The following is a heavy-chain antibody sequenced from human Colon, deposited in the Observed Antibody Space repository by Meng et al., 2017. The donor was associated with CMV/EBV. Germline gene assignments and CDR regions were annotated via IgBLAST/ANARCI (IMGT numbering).Heavy chain of an antibody. Sequence: GESLKISCKGSGYSFSSYWIAWMRQLPGKGLEWMGIIYPTDSNTKYSPSLHVQVTISVDRSINTAYLQWSSLKASDTALYFCARHAGGSNPLDFWGQGTLVTVSS. J-gene: IGHJ4*02. V-gene: IGHV5-51*01. CDR2: IYPTDSNT. CDR1: GYSFSSYW. D-gene: IGHD2-15*01. CDR3: ARHAGGSNPLDF.